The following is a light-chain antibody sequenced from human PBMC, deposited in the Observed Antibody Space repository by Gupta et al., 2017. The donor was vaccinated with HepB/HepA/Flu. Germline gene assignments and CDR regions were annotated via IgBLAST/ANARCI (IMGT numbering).Light chain of an antibody. CDR3: QQYYGCPWT. Sequence: VIWMTQSRSLFSASTGDRVTISCRMSQAISSYLDWYQQKPGKAPELLIYAASTLQSGVPSRFSGSGSGTDFTLTISSLQSEDFATYYCQQYYGCPWTFGQGTKVEIK. CDR1: QAISSY. J-gene: IGKJ1*01. CDR2: AAS. V-gene: IGKV1D-8*01.